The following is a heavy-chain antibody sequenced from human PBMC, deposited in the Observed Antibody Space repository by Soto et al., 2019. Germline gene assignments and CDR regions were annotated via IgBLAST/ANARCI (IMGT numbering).Heavy chain of an antibody. D-gene: IGHD5-12*01. Sequence: GGSLRLSCAASGFTFSKYWMSWVRQAPGKGLAWVANIKEDGSEKYHADSVEGRFTISRDNVKNSLYLQMNSLRADDAAGYYCARDLRSNSASWGQGTLVTVSS. CDR2: IKEDGSEK. CDR3: ARDLRSNSAS. J-gene: IGHJ5*02. CDR1: GFTFSKYW. V-gene: IGHV3-7*01.